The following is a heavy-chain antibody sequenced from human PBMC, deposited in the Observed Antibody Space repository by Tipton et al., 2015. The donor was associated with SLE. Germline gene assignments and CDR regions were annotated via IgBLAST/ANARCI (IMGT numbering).Heavy chain of an antibody. CDR3: VAARGGTYTFDP. CDR1: GYSFANYW. D-gene: IGHD6-6*01. Sequence: QLVQSGAEVKKPGESLKISCKGSGYSFANYWIGWVRQMPGKSLEWMGIIYPDDSDTRFSPSFEGQVTMSVEKSINTAYLQWSSLKASDTAMYYCVAARGGTYTFDPWGQGTLVTVSS. CDR2: IYPDDSDT. J-gene: IGHJ5*02. V-gene: IGHV5-51*03.